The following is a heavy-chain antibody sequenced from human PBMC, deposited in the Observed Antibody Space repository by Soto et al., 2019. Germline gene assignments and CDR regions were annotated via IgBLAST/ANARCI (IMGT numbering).Heavy chain of an antibody. CDR2: IIPILVTA. CDR3: ARSSVGSVY. D-gene: IGHD1-1*01. CDR1: GGTFSSDT. V-gene: IGHV1-69*08. Sequence: QVQLVQSGAEVKKPGPSVKVSCKASGGTFSSDTISWVRQAPGQGPEWMGGIIPILVTANYAQKFQGRVTITADTSTSTAYMQMSSRTSEDTAIYWCARSSVGSVYWGQGTVVTVSS. J-gene: IGHJ4*02.